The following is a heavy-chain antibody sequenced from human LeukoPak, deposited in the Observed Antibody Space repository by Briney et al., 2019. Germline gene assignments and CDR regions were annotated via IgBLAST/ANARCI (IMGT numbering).Heavy chain of an antibody. D-gene: IGHD4-17*01. Sequence: SETLSLTCTVSGGSISSYYWSWIRQHPGKGLEWIGYIYYSGSTYYNPSLKSRVTISVDTSKNQFSLKLSSVTAADTAVYYCARQTVTTVAFDIWGQGTMVTVSS. V-gene: IGHV4-59*06. CDR2: IYYSGST. CDR3: ARQTVTTVAFDI. J-gene: IGHJ3*02. CDR1: GGSISSYY.